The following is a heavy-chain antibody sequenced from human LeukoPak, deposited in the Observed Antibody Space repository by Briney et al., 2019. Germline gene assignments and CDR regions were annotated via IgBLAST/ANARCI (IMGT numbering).Heavy chain of an antibody. V-gene: IGHV3-30*03. CDR2: ISYHGSDT. CDR3: ARMAVMDRVYRGFDY. Sequence: PGRSLRLSCEASGFTFSNFGMHWVRQAPGKGLEWVAVISYHGSDTYFADSVKGRFTISRDKSKHTVYLQINSLRAEDTAVYYCARMAVMDRVYRGFDYWGQGTLVTVSS. D-gene: IGHD3-10*01. J-gene: IGHJ4*02. CDR1: GFTFSNFG.